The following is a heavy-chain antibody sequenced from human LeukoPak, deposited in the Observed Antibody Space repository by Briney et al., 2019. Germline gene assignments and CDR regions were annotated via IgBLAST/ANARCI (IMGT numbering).Heavy chain of an antibody. V-gene: IGHV4-61*01. CDR2: TYYTGNS. Sequence: SETLSLTCTVSGGSVSSDNYYWPWIRQPPGKGLEWIGCTYYTGNSNYNPSLKSRVTISLDTSKNQFSLKLSSVTAADTAVYYCARGYYLPKTAEVGTTALFDYWGQGTLVTVSS. CDR3: ARGYYLPKTAEVGTTALFDY. J-gene: IGHJ4*02. D-gene: IGHD1-1*01. CDR1: GGSVSSDNYY.